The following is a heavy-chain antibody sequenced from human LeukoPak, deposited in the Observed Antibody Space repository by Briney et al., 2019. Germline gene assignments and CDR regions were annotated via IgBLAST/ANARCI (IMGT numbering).Heavy chain of an antibody. Sequence: GGSLRLSCAASGFTFSGSAMHWVRQASGKGLEWVGRIRSKANSYATAYAASVKGRFTISRDDSKNTLYLQMNSLRAEDTAVYYSAKDSRITMIVVADYAFDVWGQGTMVTVSS. D-gene: IGHD3-22*01. CDR1: GFTFSGSA. CDR3: AKDSRITMIVVADYAFDV. CDR2: IRSKANSYAT. V-gene: IGHV3-73*01. J-gene: IGHJ3*01.